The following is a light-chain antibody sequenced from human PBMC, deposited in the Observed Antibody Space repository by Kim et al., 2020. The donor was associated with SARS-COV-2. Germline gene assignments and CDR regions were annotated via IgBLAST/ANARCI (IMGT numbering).Light chain of an antibody. J-gene: IGKJ2*01. CDR3: QQYGSSAT. V-gene: IGKV3-20*01. CDR2: GAS. CDR1: QSLSSGY. Sequence: SLAQGDTDTLSYRADQSLSSGYLARYQQKPAQAPRLLIYGASSRAPGIPDRFSGSGSGTDCTLPISRLEPEDFAVYYCQQYGSSATFGQGTKLEIK.